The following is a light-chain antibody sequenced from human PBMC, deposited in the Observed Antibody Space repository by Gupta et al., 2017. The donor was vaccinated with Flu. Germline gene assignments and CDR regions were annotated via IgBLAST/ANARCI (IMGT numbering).Light chain of an antibody. J-gene: IGKJ2*01. V-gene: IGKV3-15*01. Sequence: TLSVSPGERATLSCRASQSVSSNLAWYQQKPGQAPRLLIYGASTRATGIPARFSGSGSGTEFTLTISSLQSEDFVVYYCQQYDNWPPEGTFGQGTKLEIK. CDR1: QSVSSN. CDR3: QQYDNWPPEGT. CDR2: GAS.